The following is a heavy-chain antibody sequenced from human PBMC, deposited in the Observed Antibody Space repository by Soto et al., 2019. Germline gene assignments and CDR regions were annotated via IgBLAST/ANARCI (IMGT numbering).Heavy chain of an antibody. CDR2: IFSNDEK. CDR1: GFSLSNARMG. V-gene: IGHV2-26*01. J-gene: IGHJ1*01. CDR3: ARIVRSSSGWLSEYFQH. Sequence: QVTLKESGPVLVKPTETLTLTCTVSGFSLSNARMGVSWIRQPPGKAPEWLAHIFSNDEKSYSTSLKSRLTISKDTSKSQVVLTMTNMDPVDTATYYCARIVRSSSGWLSEYFQHWGQGTLVTVSS. D-gene: IGHD6-19*01.